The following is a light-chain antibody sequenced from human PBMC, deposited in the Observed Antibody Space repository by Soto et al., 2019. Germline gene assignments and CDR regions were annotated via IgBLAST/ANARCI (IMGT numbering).Light chain of an antibody. J-gene: IGLJ1*01. CDR1: GSDVGNYNL. CDR3: SSYTTSSTQV. CDR2: EVS. Sequence: QSALTQPASVSGSLGQSITISCSGSGSDVGNYNLVSWYQQQPGKAPKLIIYEVSNRPSGVSNRFSGSKSGNTASLTISGLQAEDEADYYCSSYTTSSTQVFGTGTKLTVL. V-gene: IGLV2-14*02.